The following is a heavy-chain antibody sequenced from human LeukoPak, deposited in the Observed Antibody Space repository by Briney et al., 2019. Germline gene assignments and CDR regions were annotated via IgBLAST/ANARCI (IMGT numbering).Heavy chain of an antibody. J-gene: IGHJ6*02. CDR2: IYTGGST. Sequence: SGGSLRLSFVASGFTVSTNYMSWVRQAPGKGLEWVSVIYTGGSTYYADSVKGRFTISRDNSKNTLYLQMNSLRAEDTAVYYCAKDLKLGMVTSLPYYYGTDVWGQGTTVTVSS. V-gene: IGHV3-66*02. D-gene: IGHD5-18*01. CDR3: AKDLKLGMVTSLPYYYGTDV. CDR1: GFTVSTNY.